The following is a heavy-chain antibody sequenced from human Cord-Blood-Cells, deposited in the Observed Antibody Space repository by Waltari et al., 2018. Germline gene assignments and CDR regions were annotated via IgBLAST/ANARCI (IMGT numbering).Heavy chain of an antibody. Sequence: QVQLQQWGAGLLKPSETLSLTCAVYGGSFSGYYWSWIRQPPGKGLEWIGEINHSGSTNYNPSRKSRVTISVDTSKNQFSLKLSSVTAADTAVYYCARGNPFLGYCSGGSCYYFDYWGQGTLVTVSS. CDR1: GGSFSGYY. V-gene: IGHV4-34*01. J-gene: IGHJ4*02. D-gene: IGHD2-15*01. CDR3: ARGNPFLGYCSGGSCYYFDY. CDR2: INHSGST.